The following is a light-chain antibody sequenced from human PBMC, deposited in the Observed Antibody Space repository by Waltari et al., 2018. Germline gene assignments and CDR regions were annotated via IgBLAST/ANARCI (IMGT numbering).Light chain of an antibody. Sequence: QSALTQPRSVSGSPGQSVTISRTGTRSYVGGYNYVSWYQQHPGKAPKLMIYDVSKRPSGVPDRFSGSKSDNTASLTISGLQAEDEADYYCCSYAGSYTFYFFGTGTRVTVL. CDR1: RSYVGGYNY. V-gene: IGLV2-11*01. CDR3: CSYAGSYTFYF. CDR2: DVS. J-gene: IGLJ1*01.